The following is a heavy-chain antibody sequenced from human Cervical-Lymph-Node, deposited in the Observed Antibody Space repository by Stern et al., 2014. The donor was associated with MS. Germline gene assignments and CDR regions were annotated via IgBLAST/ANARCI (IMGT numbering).Heavy chain of an antibody. V-gene: IGHV3-66*02. J-gene: IGHJ5*02. CDR1: GFPVKTNY. D-gene: IGHD2-15*01. CDR3: ARLRILTERVKSWWFDP. Sequence: EVQLLESGGDLVQPGGSLRLSCAASGFPVKTNYMTWVRQAPGKGLEGVSSIYSGGDTYYAASARGRFTISRDKSTNTLLLQMNSLRPEDTAVYYCARLRILTERVKSWWFDPWGQGALVAVSS. CDR2: IYSGGDT.